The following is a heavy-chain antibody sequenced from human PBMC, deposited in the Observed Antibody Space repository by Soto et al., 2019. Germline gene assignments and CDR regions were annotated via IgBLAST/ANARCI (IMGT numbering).Heavy chain of an antibody. V-gene: IGHV4-31*03. Sequence: SETLSLTCTVSGGSISSCGYYWIWIRQDPGKGLEWIGYIYYSGSTYYNPSLKSRVTISVDTSKNQFSLKLSSVTAADTAVYYCARDAYSYGSVAYYGMDVWGQGTTVTVSS. D-gene: IGHD5-18*01. CDR1: GGSISSCGYY. CDR3: ARDAYSYGSVAYYGMDV. CDR2: IYYSGST. J-gene: IGHJ6*02.